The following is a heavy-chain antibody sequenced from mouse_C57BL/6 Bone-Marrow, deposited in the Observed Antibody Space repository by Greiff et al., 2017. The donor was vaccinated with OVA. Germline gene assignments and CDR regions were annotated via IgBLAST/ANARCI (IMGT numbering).Heavy chain of an antibody. CDR3: ARDNTLGRFDY. Sequence: EVQRVESGPGLVKPSQSLSLTCSVTGYSITSGYYWNWIRQFPGNKLEWMGYISYDGSNNYNPSLKNRISITRDTSKNQFFLKLNSVTTEDTATYYCARDNTLGRFDYWGQGTTLTVSS. D-gene: IGHD4-1*01. CDR2: ISYDGSN. J-gene: IGHJ2*01. V-gene: IGHV3-6*01. CDR1: GYSITSGYY.